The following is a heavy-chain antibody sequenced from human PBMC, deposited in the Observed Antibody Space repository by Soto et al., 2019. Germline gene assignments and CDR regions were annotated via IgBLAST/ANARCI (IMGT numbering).Heavy chain of an antibody. Sequence: ASVKVSCKASGYTFTSYYMHWVRQAPGQGLEWMGIINPSGGSTSYAQKFQGRVTMTRDTSTSTVYMELSSLRSEDTAVYYCARALYYDFWSGYRSQYYYYGMDVWGQGTTVTVSS. CDR3: ARALYYDFWSGYRSQYYYYGMDV. CDR2: INPSGGST. CDR1: GYTFTSYY. J-gene: IGHJ6*02. V-gene: IGHV1-46*01. D-gene: IGHD3-3*01.